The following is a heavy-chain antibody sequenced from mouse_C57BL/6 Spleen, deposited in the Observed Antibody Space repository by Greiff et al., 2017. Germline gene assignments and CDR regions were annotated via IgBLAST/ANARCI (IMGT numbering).Heavy chain of an antibody. CDR1: GFTFSSYA. Sequence: EVHLVESGGGLVKPGGSLKLSCAASGFTFSSYAMSWVRQTPEKRLEWVATISDGGSYTYYPDNVKGRFTISRDNAKNNLYLQMSHLKSEDTAMYYWAREGGDGGYFDVWGTGTTVTVSS. CDR2: ISDGGSYT. D-gene: IGHD3-3*01. J-gene: IGHJ1*03. CDR3: AREGGDGGYFDV. V-gene: IGHV5-4*01.